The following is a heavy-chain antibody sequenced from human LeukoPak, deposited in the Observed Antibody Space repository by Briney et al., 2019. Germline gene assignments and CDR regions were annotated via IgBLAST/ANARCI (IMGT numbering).Heavy chain of an antibody. Sequence: ASVKVSCKASGGTFSSYAISWVRQAPGQGLEWMGRIIPILGIANYAQKFQGRVTITADKSTSTAYMELSSLRSEDTAVYYCAEGYCTNGVCSHFDYWAREPWSPSPQ. CDR3: AEGYCTNGVCSHFDY. D-gene: IGHD2-8*01. CDR2: IIPILGIA. J-gene: IGHJ4*02. CDR1: GGTFSSYA. V-gene: IGHV1-69*04.